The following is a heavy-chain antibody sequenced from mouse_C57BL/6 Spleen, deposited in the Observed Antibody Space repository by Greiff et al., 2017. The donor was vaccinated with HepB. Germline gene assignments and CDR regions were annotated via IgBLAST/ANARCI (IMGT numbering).Heavy chain of an antibody. CDR3: ARDQSNYVAY. CDR1: GFTFSSYA. Sequence: EVNVVESGGGLVKPGGSLKLSCAASGFTFSSYAMSWVRQTPEKRLEWVATISDGGSYTYYPDNVKGRFTISRDNAKNNLYLQMSHLKSEDTAMYYCARDQSNYVAYWGQGTLVTVSA. CDR2: ISDGGSYT. V-gene: IGHV5-4*01. D-gene: IGHD2-5*01. J-gene: IGHJ3*01.